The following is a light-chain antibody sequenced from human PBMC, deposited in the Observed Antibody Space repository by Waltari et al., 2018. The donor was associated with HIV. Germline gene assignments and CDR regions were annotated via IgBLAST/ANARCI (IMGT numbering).Light chain of an antibody. V-gene: IGKV1-39*01. J-gene: IGKJ1*01. CDR3: HQIYSYPRT. CDR1: QTVGSY. Sequence: DIDMTQSPSSLSASVGDRVTITCRASQTVGSYLTWYQQKPGKAPKVLIYAASSLESGVPLRFSGSGSGTDFTLTIDSLQPEDFATYFCHQIYSYPRTFGQGTKVEIK. CDR2: AAS.